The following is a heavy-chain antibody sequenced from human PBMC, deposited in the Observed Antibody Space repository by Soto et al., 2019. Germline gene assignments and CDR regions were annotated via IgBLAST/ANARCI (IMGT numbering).Heavy chain of an antibody. V-gene: IGHV4-31*03. CDR3: ARDLRGYYDSSGYYYYYGMDV. Sequence: SETLSLTCTVSGGSISSGGYYWSWIRQHPGKGLEWIGYIYYSGSTYYNPSLKSRVTISVDTSKNQFSLKLSSVTAADTAVYYCARDLRGYYDSSGYYYYYGMDVWGQGTTVTVSS. D-gene: IGHD3-22*01. CDR1: GGSISSGGYY. J-gene: IGHJ6*02. CDR2: IYYSGST.